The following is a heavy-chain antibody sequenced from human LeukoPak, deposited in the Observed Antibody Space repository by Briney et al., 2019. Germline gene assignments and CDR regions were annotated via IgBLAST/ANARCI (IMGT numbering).Heavy chain of an antibody. D-gene: IGHD2-15*01. J-gene: IGHJ6*03. CDR1: GFTFSSYS. CDR3: ARCDCSGGSCYSGARGGLYYMDV. Sequence: GESLKISCAASGFTFSSYSMNWVRQAPGKGLEWVSYISSSSSTIYYADSVKGRFTISRDNAKNSLYLQMNSLRAEDTAVYYCARCDCSGGSCYSGARGGLYYMDVWGKGTTVTVSS. CDR2: ISSSSSTI. V-gene: IGHV3-48*01.